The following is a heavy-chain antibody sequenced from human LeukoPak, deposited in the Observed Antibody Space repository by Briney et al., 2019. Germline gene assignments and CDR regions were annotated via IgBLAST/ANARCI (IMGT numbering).Heavy chain of an antibody. CDR1: GFTFSNYG. V-gene: IGHV3-21*04. D-gene: IGHD1-26*01. CDR2: TDTSGRYV. Sequence: GGSLRLSCAASGFTFSNYGMNWVRQAPGKGLEWVSFTDTSGRYVYYGDSVKGRFTISRDNAKNLLFLQMNSLRAEDTAVYYCARDRLWEVGATPYFAYWGQGTLVTVSS. CDR3: ARDRLWEVGATPYFAY. J-gene: IGHJ4*02.